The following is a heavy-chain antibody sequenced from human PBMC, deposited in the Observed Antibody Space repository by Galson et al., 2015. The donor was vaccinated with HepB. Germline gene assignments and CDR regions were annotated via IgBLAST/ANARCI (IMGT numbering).Heavy chain of an antibody. V-gene: IGHV3-30*04. J-gene: IGHJ4*02. Sequence: SLRLSCAASGFTFSSYAMHWVRQAPGKGLEWVAVISYDGSNKYYADSVKGRFTISRDNSKNTLYLQMNSLRAEDTAVYYCARSNIVVVTGPYYFDYWGQGTLVTVSS. CDR3: ARSNIVVVTGPYYFDY. CDR2: ISYDGSNK. D-gene: IGHD2-21*02. CDR1: GFTFSSYA.